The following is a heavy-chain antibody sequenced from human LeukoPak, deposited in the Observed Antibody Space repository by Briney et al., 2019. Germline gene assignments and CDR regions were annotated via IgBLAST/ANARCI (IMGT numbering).Heavy chain of an antibody. CDR2: IIPIFDTP. D-gene: IGHD3-16*02. Sequence: SVKVPCKASGGIFGSYAINWVRQAPGQGLEWLGRIIPIFDTPNYAQTFQGRVTISADKSTRTVYMELSSLRSEDTALYYCAKGSRLREAGSYRCWGQGSVVTVSS. V-gene: IGHV1-69*06. J-gene: IGHJ4*02. CDR3: AKGSRLREAGSYRC. CDR1: GGIFGSYA.